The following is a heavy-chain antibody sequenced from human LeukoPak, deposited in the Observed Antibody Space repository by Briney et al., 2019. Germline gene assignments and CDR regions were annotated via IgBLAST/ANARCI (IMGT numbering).Heavy chain of an antibody. J-gene: IGHJ4*01. CDR2: ISNDGRST. D-gene: IGHD4-11*01. V-gene: IGHV3-74*01. CDR1: TFTFSTYW. CDR3: AREDSTTVTFYFDY. Sequence: GGSLRLSCAASTFTFSTYWMNWVRQVPGKGLVWLSRISNDGRSTSYADSVKGRFTISRDNAKNTLYLQMNSLRAEDTAVYYCAREDSTTVTFYFDYWGLGTMVAVYS.